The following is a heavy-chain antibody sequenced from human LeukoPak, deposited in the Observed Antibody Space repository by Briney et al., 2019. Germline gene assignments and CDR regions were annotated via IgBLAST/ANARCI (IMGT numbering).Heavy chain of an antibody. CDR3: ARDLYGFSGYFDS. CDR1: GFTFTTYW. Sequence: GESLRLSCAASGFTFTTYWMSWVRQAPGKGLEWVAVIPYDDNDPYYADSVKGRFTISRDNSKNTLYLQMNRVRPEDTAVYYCARDLYGFSGYFDSWGQGTLVSVSS. D-gene: IGHD3-22*01. V-gene: IGHV3-30*03. CDR2: IPYDDNDP. J-gene: IGHJ4*02.